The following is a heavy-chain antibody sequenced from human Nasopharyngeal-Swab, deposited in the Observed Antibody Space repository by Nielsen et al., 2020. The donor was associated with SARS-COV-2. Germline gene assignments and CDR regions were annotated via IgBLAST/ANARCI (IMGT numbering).Heavy chain of an antibody. D-gene: IGHD6-19*01. J-gene: IGHJ4*02. CDR3: AKSGVGYSSFLDY. V-gene: IGHV3-23*01. Sequence: GGSLRLSCAASGVTINSNAMNWGRQAPGKGQEWVSAISSSGGSTYYADSVKGRFTISRDNSKNTLYLQMNSLRAEDTAVYYCAKSGVGYSSFLDYWGLGTLVTVSS. CDR2: ISSSGGST. CDR1: GVTINSNA.